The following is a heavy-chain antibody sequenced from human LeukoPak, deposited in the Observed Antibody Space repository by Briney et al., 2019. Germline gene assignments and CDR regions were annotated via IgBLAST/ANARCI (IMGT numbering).Heavy chain of an antibody. D-gene: IGHD3-16*01. CDR2: IWYDGSDK. CDR3: ARPVVLGAYLRGAYYFDS. Sequence: PGGSLRLSCAASGITFSSYGIHWVRQAPGKGLEWVAVIWYDGSDKYHADSVKGRFTISRDNSKNTLYLQMNSLRVEDTAVYYCARPVVLGAYLRGAYYFDSWGQGTLVTVSS. CDR1: GITFSSYG. J-gene: IGHJ4*02. V-gene: IGHV3-33*01.